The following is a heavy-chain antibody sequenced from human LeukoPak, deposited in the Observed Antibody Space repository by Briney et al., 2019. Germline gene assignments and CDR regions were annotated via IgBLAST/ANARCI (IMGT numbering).Heavy chain of an antibody. Sequence: ASVKVSCKASGYTFTSYGISWVRQAPGQGREWMGWISAYNGNTNYAQKLQGRVTMTTDTYTSTVYMELRRLRSDDTAVYYCARDMRSGSGDYWGQGTLVTVSS. CDR1: GYTFTSYG. CDR2: ISAYNGNT. V-gene: IGHV1-18*01. D-gene: IGHD3-10*01. J-gene: IGHJ4*02. CDR3: ARDMRSGSGDY.